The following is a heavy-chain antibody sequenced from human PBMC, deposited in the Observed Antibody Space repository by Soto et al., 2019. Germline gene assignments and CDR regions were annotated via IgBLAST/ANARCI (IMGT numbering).Heavy chain of an antibody. CDR2: IYYSGST. J-gene: IGHJ5*02. D-gene: IGHD6-19*01. CDR3: ARGFSGWYYNWFDP. V-gene: IGHV4-59*01. CDR1: GCSISSYY. Sequence: LSLTCTVLGCSISSYYWSWIRQPPGKGLEWIGYIYYSGSTNYNPSLKSRVTISVDTSKNQFSLKLSSVTAADTAVYYCARGFSGWYYNWFDPWGQGTLVTVSS.